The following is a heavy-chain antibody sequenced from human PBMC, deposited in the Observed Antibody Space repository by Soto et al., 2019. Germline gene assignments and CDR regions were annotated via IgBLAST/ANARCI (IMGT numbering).Heavy chain of an antibody. V-gene: IGHV3-30*18. J-gene: IGHJ6*02. CDR1: GFTFSSYG. D-gene: IGHD3-16*01. CDR3: AKDGPGEYVPYGMDV. CDR2: ISYDGSNK. Sequence: PGGSLRLSCAASGFTFSSYGMHWVRQAPGKGLEWVAVISYDGSNKYYADSVKGRFTISRDNSKNTLYLQMNSLRAEDTAVYYCAKDGPGEYVPYGMDVWGQGTTVTVSS.